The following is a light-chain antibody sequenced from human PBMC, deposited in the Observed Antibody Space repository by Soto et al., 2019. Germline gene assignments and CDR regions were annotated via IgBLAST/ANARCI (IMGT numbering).Light chain of an antibody. Sequence: DIQMTQSPSTLSGSVGDRVTITCRASQTISSWLAWYQQKPGKAPKPLIYKASTLTGGVPSRFSGSGSGTNFTLTIASLQPDDFATYYCQQYETSSRTFGRGTKVDIK. V-gene: IGKV1-5*03. J-gene: IGKJ1*01. CDR3: QQYETSSRT. CDR1: QTISSW. CDR2: KAS.